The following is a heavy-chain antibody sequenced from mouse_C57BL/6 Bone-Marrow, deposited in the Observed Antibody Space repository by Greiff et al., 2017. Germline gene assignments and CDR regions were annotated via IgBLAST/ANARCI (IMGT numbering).Heavy chain of an antibody. V-gene: IGHV1-39*01. CDR2: INPNYGTT. CDR3: ARSGYGGAMDY. CDR1: GYSFTDYN. J-gene: IGHJ4*01. Sequence: CGPELVKPGASVKISCKASGYSFTDYNMNWVKQSNGKSLEWIGVINPNYGTTSYNQKFKGKATLTVDQSSSTAYLQLNSLTSEDSAFYYCARSGYGGAMDYWGQGTSVTVSS. D-gene: IGHD1-2*01.